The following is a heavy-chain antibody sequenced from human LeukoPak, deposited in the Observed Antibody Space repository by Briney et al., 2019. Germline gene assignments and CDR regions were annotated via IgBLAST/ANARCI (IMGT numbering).Heavy chain of an antibody. CDR2: IIPIFGTA. CDR3: ARDIYCSCTSCYDNWFDP. Sequence: SVKVSCKASGGTFSSYAISWVRQAPGQGLEWMGGIIPIFGTANYAQKFQGRVTITTDESTSTAYMELSSLRSEDTAVYYCARDIYCSCTSCYDNWFDPWGQGTLVTVSS. V-gene: IGHV1-69*05. CDR1: GGTFSSYA. D-gene: IGHD2-2*01. J-gene: IGHJ5*02.